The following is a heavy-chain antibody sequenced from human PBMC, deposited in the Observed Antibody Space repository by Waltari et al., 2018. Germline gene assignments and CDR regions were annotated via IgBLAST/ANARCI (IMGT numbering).Heavy chain of an antibody. CDR1: GYTFTGYY. D-gene: IGHD5-18*01. J-gene: IGHJ5*02. CDR2: INPNSGGT. Sequence: QVQLVQSGAEVKKPGASVKVSCKASGYTFTGYYMHWVRQAPGQGLEWMGWINPNSGGTNYAQKFQGRVTMTRDTSISTAYMELSRLRSDDTAVYYCARDVGYSYGGHTLNWFDPWGQGTLVTVSS. V-gene: IGHV1-2*02. CDR3: ARDVGYSYGGHTLNWFDP.